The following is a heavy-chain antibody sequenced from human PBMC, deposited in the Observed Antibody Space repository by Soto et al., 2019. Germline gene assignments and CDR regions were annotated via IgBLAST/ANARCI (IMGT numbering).Heavy chain of an antibody. CDR3: ASTGYSSSWYPY. CDR1: GGSISGGGYY. J-gene: IGHJ4*02. V-gene: IGHV4-30-4*01. D-gene: IGHD6-13*01. CDR2: IYYSGST. Sequence: SETLSVTCTVSGGSISGGGYYWSWISQPPGKGLEWIGYIYYSGSTYYNPSLKSRVTISVDTSKNQFSLKLSSVTAADTAVYYCASTGYSSSWYPYWGQGTLVTVS.